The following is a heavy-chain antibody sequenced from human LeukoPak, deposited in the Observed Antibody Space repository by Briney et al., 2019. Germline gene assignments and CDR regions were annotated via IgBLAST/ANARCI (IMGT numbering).Heavy chain of an antibody. CDR2: IIPIFGTA. CDR1: GGTFSSYA. J-gene: IGHJ4*02. V-gene: IGHV1-69*13. Sequence: ASVKVSCKASGGTFSSYAISWVRLAPGQGLEWMGGIIPIFGTANYAQKFQGRVTITADESTSTAYMELSSLRSEDTAVYYCARDRYYDSSGPLPFDYWGQGTLVTVSS. CDR3: ARDRYYDSSGPLPFDY. D-gene: IGHD3-22*01.